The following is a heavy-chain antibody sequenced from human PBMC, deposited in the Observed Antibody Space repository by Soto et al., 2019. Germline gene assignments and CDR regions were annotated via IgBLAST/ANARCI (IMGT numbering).Heavy chain of an antibody. Sequence: ASVKVSCKASGYTFTSYDVNWVRQATGQGLEWMGWMNPNSGNTAYAQKFQGRVTMTRNTSISTAYMELSSLRSEDTAVYYCARNRETYGMDVLGQVNTVTVSS. CDR1: GYTFTSYD. CDR3: ARNRETYGMDV. CDR2: MNPNSGNT. J-gene: IGHJ6*02. V-gene: IGHV1-8*01.